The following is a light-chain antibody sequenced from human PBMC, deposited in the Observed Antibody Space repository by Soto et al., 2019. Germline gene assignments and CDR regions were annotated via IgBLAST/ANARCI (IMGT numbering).Light chain of an antibody. J-gene: IGKJ1*01. CDR2: GAS. CDR3: QQYNNSPRT. V-gene: IGKV3-15*01. CDR1: QSVSSN. Sequence: EIVMTQSPATLSVSPGERATLSCRASQSVSSNLAWYKQKPGQAPRLLIYGASTRATGIPARFSGSGSGTEFTLTLSSLQSEDFAVYSCQQYNNSPRTFGQGTKVQIK.